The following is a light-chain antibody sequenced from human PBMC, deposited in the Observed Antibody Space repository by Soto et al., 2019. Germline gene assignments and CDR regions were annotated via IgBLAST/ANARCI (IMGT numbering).Light chain of an antibody. J-gene: IGLJ3*02. CDR2: EVS. CDR3: CSYAGSRTFV. Sequence: QSALTQPASVSGSPGQSITISCTGTSSDVGSYDYVSWYQQHPGRAPKLMIYEVSNRPSGVSNRFSGSKSGNTASLTISGLQAEDEADYHCCSYAGSRTFVFGGGTKLTVL. CDR1: SSDVGSYDY. V-gene: IGLV2-23*02.